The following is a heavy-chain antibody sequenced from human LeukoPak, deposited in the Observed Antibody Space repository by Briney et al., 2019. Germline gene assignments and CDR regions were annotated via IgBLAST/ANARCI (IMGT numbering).Heavy chain of an antibody. CDR2: IYYSGST. D-gene: IGHD4-17*01. Sequence: PSQILSLTCTVSGGSISSGGYYWSWIRQHPGKGLEWIGYIYYSGSTYYNPSLKSRVTISVDTSKNQFSLKLSSVTAADTAVYYCARAWDYGDSYGMDVWGQGTTVTVSS. CDR1: GGSISSGGYY. J-gene: IGHJ6*02. CDR3: ARAWDYGDSYGMDV. V-gene: IGHV4-31*03.